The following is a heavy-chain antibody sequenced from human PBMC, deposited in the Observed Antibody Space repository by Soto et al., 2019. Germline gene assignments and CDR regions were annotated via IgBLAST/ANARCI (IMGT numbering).Heavy chain of an antibody. J-gene: IGHJ3*02. CDR2: ISAYNGNT. V-gene: IGHV1-18*01. CDR3: ASDEPVIVGPGAFDI. CDR1: GYTFTSYG. D-gene: IGHD3-22*01. Sequence: GASVKVSCKASGYTFTSYGISWVRQAPGQGLEWMGWISAYNGNTNYAQKLQGRVTMTTDTSTSTAYMELRSLRSDDTAVYYCASDEPVIVGPGAFDIWGQGTMVTVSS.